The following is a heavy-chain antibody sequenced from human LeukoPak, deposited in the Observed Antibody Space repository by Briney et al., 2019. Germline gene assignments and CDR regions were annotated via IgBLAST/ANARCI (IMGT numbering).Heavy chain of an antibody. CDR2: IYTSGST. CDR1: GGSISSYY. V-gene: IGHV4-4*07. D-gene: IGHD2-2*01. J-gene: IGHJ5*02. CDR3: ARDLGGISCSSTSCQKVYNWFDP. Sequence: PSETLSLTCTVSGGSISSYYWSWIRQPAGKGLEWIGRIYTSGSTNYNPSLKSRVTMSVDTSKDQFSLKLSSVTAADMAVYYCARDLGGISCSSTSCQKVYNWFDPWGQGTLVTVSS.